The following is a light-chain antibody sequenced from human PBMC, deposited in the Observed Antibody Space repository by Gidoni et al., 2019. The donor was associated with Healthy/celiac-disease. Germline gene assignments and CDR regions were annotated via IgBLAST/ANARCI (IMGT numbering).Light chain of an antibody. CDR1: SSDVGSYNL. CDR3: CSYAGSSTFWV. J-gene: IGLJ3*02. Sequence: QSALPQPASVSGSPGQSITISCTGTSSDVGSYNLVSWYQQHPGKAPILMIYEGSTRPSGVSNRFSGSKSGNTASLTISGLQAEDEADYYCCSYAGSSTFWVFGGGTKLTVL. CDR2: EGS. V-gene: IGLV2-23*01.